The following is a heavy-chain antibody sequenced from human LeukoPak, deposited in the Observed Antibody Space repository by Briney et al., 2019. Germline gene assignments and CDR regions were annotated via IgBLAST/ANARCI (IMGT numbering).Heavy chain of an antibody. D-gene: IGHD6-19*01. CDR3: ARGRAVAGTRWFDP. CDR1: GYTFTSYG. V-gene: IGHV1-8*02. CDR2: MNPNSGNT. J-gene: IGHJ5*02. Sequence: ASVKVSCKASGYTFTSYGISWVRQAPGQGLEGMGWMNPNSGNTGYAQKFQGRVTMTRNTSISTAYMELSSLRSEDTAVYYCARGRAVAGTRWFDPWGQGTLVTVSS.